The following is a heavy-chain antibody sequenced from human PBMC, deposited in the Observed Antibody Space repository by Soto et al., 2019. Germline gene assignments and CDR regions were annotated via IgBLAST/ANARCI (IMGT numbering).Heavy chain of an antibody. CDR3: ATMPYDFWSGYYGYYFDY. V-gene: IGHV1-24*01. CDR2: FDPEDGET. Sequence: ASVKVSCKVSGXTLTELSMHWVRQAPGKGLEWMGGFDPEDGETIYAQKFQGRVTMTEDTSTDTAYMELSSLRSEDTAVYYCATMPYDFWSGYYGYYFDYWGQGTLVTVSS. D-gene: IGHD3-3*01. J-gene: IGHJ4*02. CDR1: GXTLTELS.